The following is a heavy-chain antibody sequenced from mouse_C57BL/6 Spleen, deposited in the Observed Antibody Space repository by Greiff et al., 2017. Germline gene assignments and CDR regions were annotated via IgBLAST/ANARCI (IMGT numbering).Heavy chain of an antibody. CDR2: IDPSDSYT. V-gene: IGHV1-69*01. CDR3: ARWGTYSNYVDY. J-gene: IGHJ2*01. CDR1: GYTFTSYW. Sequence: QVQLQQPGAELVMPGASVKLSCKASGYTFTSYWMHWVKQRPGQGLEWIGEIDPSDSYTNYNQKFKGKSTLTVDKSSSTAYMQLSSLTSEDSAVYYCARWGTYSNYVDYWGQGTTLTGSS. D-gene: IGHD2-5*01.